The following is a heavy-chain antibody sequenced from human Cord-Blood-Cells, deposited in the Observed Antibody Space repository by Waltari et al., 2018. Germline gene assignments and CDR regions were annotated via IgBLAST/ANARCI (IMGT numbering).Heavy chain of an antibody. Sequence: QVQLVQSGAEVKKPGASVKVSCKASGYTFTSYAMHWVRPAPGQRLEWMGWNNAGNGNTKYSQKFQGRVTITRDTSASTAYMELSSLRSEDTAVYYCARDRLAMVRGVNWFDPWGQGTLVTVSS. D-gene: IGHD3-10*01. V-gene: IGHV1-3*01. CDR1: GYTFTSYA. CDR2: NNAGNGNT. J-gene: IGHJ5*02. CDR3: ARDRLAMVRGVNWFDP.